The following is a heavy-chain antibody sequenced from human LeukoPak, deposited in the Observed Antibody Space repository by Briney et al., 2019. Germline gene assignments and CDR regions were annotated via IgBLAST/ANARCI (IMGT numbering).Heavy chain of an antibody. Sequence: VSVKVSCKASGYTFTTYGISGVRQAPGQGLEGMGWINAYNGNAHYAQKVQARVTMTTETSTSTAFMGLRSLRSDDTAVYFCARDLSWGSGYDNNTYTPRWLDYWGQGTLVTVPS. CDR3: ARDLSWGSGYDNNTYTPRWLDY. D-gene: IGHD2/OR15-2a*01. CDR2: INAYNGNA. CDR1: GYTFTTYG. V-gene: IGHV1-18*01. J-gene: IGHJ4*02.